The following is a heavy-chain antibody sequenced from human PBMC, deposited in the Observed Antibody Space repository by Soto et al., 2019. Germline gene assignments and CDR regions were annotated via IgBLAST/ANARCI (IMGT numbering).Heavy chain of an antibody. Sequence: ASVKVSCKASGYTFTGYYMHWVRQAPGQGLEWMGWINPNSGGTNYAQKFQGWVTMTRDTSISTAYMELSRLRSDDTAVYYCARGGDYYGSGSHFDYWGQGTLVTVSS. CDR1: GYTFTGYY. V-gene: IGHV1-2*04. D-gene: IGHD3-10*01. CDR3: ARGGDYYGSGSHFDY. J-gene: IGHJ4*02. CDR2: INPNSGGT.